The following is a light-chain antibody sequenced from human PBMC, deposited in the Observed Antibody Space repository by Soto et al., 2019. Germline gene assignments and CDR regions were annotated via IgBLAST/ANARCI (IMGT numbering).Light chain of an antibody. Sequence: QSVLTQPPSASGTPGQRVTISCSGSNSNIGSNAVSWYQQLPGTAPKLLIYSNNQRPSGVPDRFSGSKSGTSASLAITGLQAEDEADYYCTACNDSLNGWVFGGGTKLTVL. V-gene: IGLV1-44*01. CDR3: TACNDSLNGWV. J-gene: IGLJ3*02. CDR2: SNN. CDR1: NSNIGSNA.